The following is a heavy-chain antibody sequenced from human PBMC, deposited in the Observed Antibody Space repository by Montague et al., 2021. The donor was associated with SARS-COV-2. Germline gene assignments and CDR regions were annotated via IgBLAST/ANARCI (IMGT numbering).Heavy chain of an antibody. CDR3: ARGGRQWHVIDPRYYFDY. D-gene: IGHD6-19*01. CDR2: INHSGST. V-gene: IGHV4-34*01. Sequence: SETLSLTCAVYGGSFSGYHWSWIRQPPGKGLEWIGEINHSGSTNYNPSLKSRVTISVDTSKNQFSLKLSSVTAADTAVYYCARGGRQWHVIDPRYYFDYWGQGTLVTVSS. CDR1: GGSFSGYH. J-gene: IGHJ4*01.